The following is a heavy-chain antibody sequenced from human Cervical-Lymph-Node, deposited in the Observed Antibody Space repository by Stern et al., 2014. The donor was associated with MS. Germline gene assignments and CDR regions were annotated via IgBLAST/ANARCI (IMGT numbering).Heavy chain of an antibody. V-gene: IGHV3-30*18. Sequence: VQLVESGGGVVQPGRSLRLSCAGSGFTFSSYGIHWVRQAPGKGLEWGAVVSYDGNYYYYANSVKGRFTISRDNSKNTVYLQLNSLRAEDTAMYYCAKAAGGGSYLYYDYWGQGTLVTVSS. CDR3: AKAAGGGSYLYYDY. CDR2: VSYDGNYY. J-gene: IGHJ4*02. D-gene: IGHD1-26*01. CDR1: GFTFSSYG.